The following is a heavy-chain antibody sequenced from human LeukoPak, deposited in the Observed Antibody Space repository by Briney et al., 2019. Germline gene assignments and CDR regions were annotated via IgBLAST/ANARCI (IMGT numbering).Heavy chain of an antibody. D-gene: IGHD2-15*01. CDR3: ARGTVVVVGVGDDAFDI. CDR1: NGYISSYS. Sequence: SETLSLTCTVSNGYISSYSWSWIRQPPGKELEWIGYIYNSWNTNYNHSLKSRVTMSVDTYKNQFSLRLSSVTAADTAVYYCARGTVVVVGVGDDAFDIWGQGTMVTVSS. V-gene: IGHV4-59*08. J-gene: IGHJ3*02. CDR2: IYNSWNT.